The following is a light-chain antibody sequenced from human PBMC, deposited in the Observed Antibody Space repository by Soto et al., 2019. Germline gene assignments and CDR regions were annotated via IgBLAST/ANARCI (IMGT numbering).Light chain of an antibody. CDR1: SSDVGSYNR. J-gene: IGLJ3*02. Sequence: QSALTQPPSVSGSPGQSVTISCTGTSSDVGSYNRVSWYQQPPGTAPKLMIXEVXXXXXXVPDRFXXSKSGNXXSXTIXGXXXXXXXXYYXSSHTSSNTWVFGGGTKLTVL. V-gene: IGLV2-18*02. CDR2: EVX. CDR3: SSHTSSNTWV.